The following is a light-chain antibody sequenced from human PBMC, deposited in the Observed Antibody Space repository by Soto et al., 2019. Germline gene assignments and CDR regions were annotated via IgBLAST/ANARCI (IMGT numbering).Light chain of an antibody. Sequence: EVMLTQSPGTLSLSPGERATLSCRASQSVSSNYLAWYQQKSGQAPRLLIYGASNSATCIPDRFSGSGSGTVFTLTIRRLEPEDFAVYYCQQYDTSPRTFGQGTKVEFK. CDR3: QQYDTSPRT. V-gene: IGKV3-20*01. J-gene: IGKJ1*01. CDR1: QSVSSNY. CDR2: GAS.